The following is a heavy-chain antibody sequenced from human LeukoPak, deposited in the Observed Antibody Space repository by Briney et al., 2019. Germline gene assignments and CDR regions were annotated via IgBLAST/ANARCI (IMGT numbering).Heavy chain of an antibody. CDR3: AREGDSGYDLSVFDYFDY. D-gene: IGHD5-12*01. CDR2: IIPIFGTA. Sequence: VASVKVSCKASGGTFSSYAISWVRQAPGQGLEWMGGIIPIFGTANYAQKFQGRVTITADESTSTAYMELSSLRSEDTAVYYCAREGDSGYDLSVFDYFDYWGQGTLVTVSS. V-gene: IGHV1-69*01. CDR1: GGTFSSYA. J-gene: IGHJ4*02.